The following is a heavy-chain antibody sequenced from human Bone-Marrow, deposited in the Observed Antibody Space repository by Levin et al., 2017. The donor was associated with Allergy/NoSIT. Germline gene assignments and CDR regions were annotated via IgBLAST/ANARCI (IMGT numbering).Heavy chain of an antibody. J-gene: IGHJ5*02. V-gene: IGHV1-69*06. Sequence: PGGSLRLSCQASGDTFNNYAINWVRQAPGQGLEWMGGIVPILGTPSYAQKFQGRLTITADTSTSTAYMELSSLRSEDTALYYCARDSVVPSATLGFDPWGQGSLVTVSS. CDR1: GDTFNNYA. D-gene: IGHD2-2*01. CDR2: IVPILGTP. CDR3: ARDSVVPSATLGFDP.